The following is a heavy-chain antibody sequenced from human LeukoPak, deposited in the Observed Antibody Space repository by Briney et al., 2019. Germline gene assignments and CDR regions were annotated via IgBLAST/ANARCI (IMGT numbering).Heavy chain of an antibody. D-gene: IGHD2-21*01. CDR1: GGSISSSSHY. V-gene: IGHV4-39*01. CDR3: ARLSPIWWFY. Sequence: PSETLSLTCTVAGGSISSSSHYWGWIRQPPGEGLEWIGSIYYSGITYYNPSLKSRVTISSDTSKNQFSLKLTSVTAADTAVYYCARLSPIWWFYRGQGTLVTVSS. CDR2: IYYSGIT. J-gene: IGHJ4*02.